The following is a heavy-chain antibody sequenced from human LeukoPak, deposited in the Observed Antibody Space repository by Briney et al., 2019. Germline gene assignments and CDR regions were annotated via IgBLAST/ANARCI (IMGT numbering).Heavy chain of an antibody. CDR2: IYPGGSDT. CDR1: GYSFTSYW. V-gene: IGHV5-51*01. CDR3: ARHSSGWYEVSYFDY. J-gene: IGHJ4*02. D-gene: IGHD6-19*01. Sequence: GESLKISCKGSGYSFTSYWIGWVRQRPGKGVEWMGSIYPGGSDTRYSPCVQGQVTLPGDKPVSTAYLQWSSLQASDPAMYYGARHSSGWYEVSYFDYRRQATLVTVSS.